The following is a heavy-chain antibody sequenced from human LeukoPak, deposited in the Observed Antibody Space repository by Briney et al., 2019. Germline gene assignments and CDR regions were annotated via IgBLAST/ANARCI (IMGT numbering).Heavy chain of an antibody. CDR3: ARDGYYYAEEFDP. V-gene: IGHV3-30*04. Sequence: GGSLRLSCAASGFTFSSYAMHWVRQAPGKGLEWVAVISYDGSNKYYADSVKGRFTISRDNSKNPLYLQMNSLRAEDTAVYYCARDGYYYAEEFDPWGQGTLVTVSS. CDR1: GFTFSSYA. D-gene: IGHD3-10*01. CDR2: ISYDGSNK. J-gene: IGHJ5*02.